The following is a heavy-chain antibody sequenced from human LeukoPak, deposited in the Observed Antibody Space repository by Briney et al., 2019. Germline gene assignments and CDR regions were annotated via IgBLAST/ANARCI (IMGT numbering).Heavy chain of an antibody. CDR2: IYHSGNP. J-gene: IGHJ6*03. CDR3: ARESPPRSSSRILSSQTNYYYYYMDV. Sequence: SETLSLTCAVSSYSISRDYYWGWIRQPPGKGLEWIGNIYHSGNPYYNSSLKSRLTISVDTSKNQFSLKLTSVTAADTAVYYCARESPPRSSSRILSSQTNYYYYYMDVWGKGTTVTVSS. CDR1: SYSISRDYY. V-gene: IGHV4-38-2*02. D-gene: IGHD2-15*01.